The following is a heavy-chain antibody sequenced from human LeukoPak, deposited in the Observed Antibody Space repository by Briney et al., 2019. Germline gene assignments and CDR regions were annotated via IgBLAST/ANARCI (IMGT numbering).Heavy chain of an antibody. D-gene: IGHD6-13*01. J-gene: IGHJ5*02. CDR3: ARTTTTYSSSWYPNWFDP. V-gene: IGHV4-39*07. CDR2: IYYSGST. Sequence: SETLSLTCTVSGGSISGSSYYWGWIRQPPGKGLEWIGSIYYSGSTYYNPSLKSRVTISVDTSKNQFSLKLSSVTAADTAVYYCARTTTTYSSSWYPNWFDPWGQGTLVTVSS. CDR1: GGSISGSSYY.